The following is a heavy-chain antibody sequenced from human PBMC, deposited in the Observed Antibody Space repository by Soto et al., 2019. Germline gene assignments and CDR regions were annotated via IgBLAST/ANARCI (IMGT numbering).Heavy chain of an antibody. J-gene: IGHJ4*02. D-gene: IGHD3-22*01. CDR2: INAGNGGT. Sequence: ASVKVACKASGYPFANYGIHWVRQAPGQRLEWMGWINAGNGGTKYSENFQGRVTITRDTSASTAYMGLSSLRSEDTAVYYCARVVFYGSPTAWIDFWGPGPLGTVS. CDR3: ARVVFYGSPTAWIDF. V-gene: IGHV1-3*01. CDR1: GYPFANYG.